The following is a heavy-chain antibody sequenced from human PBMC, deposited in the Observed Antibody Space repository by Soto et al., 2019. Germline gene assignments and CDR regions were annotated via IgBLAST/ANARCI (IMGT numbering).Heavy chain of an antibody. V-gene: IGHV4-61*01. CDR3: ARDEEVAAAGTPFRY. Sequence: QVQLQESGPGLVKPSETLSLTCTVSGGSVSSGSYYWSWIRQPPGKGLEWIGYIYYSGSTNYNPSLMSRVTISVDTSKNQFSLKLSSVTAADTAVYYCARDEEVAAAGTPFRYWGQGTLVTVSS. CDR1: GGSVSSGSYY. D-gene: IGHD6-13*01. CDR2: IYYSGST. J-gene: IGHJ4*02.